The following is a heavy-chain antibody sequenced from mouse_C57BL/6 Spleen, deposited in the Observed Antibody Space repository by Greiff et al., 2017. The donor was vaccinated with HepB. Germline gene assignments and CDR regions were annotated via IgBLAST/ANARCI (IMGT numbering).Heavy chain of an antibody. D-gene: IGHD2-5*01. CDR1: GYTFTSYW. Sequence: QVHVKQSGAELAKPGASVKLSCKASGYTFTSYWMHWVKQRPGQGLEWIGYINPSSGYTKYNQKFKDKATLTADKSSSTAYMQLSSLTYEDSAVYYCARGRDSNYYFDYWGQGTTLSVSS. CDR2: INPSSGYT. CDR3: ARGRDSNYYFDY. J-gene: IGHJ2*01. V-gene: IGHV1-7*01.